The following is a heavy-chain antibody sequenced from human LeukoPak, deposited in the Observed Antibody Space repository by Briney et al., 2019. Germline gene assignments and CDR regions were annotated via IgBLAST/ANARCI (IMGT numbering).Heavy chain of an antibody. CDR1: GGSISSSSYY. CDR2: IYYSGST. D-gene: IGHD6-6*01. J-gene: IGHJ4*02. CDR3: AKDPYSSSPEIDY. V-gene: IGHV4-39*02. Sequence: SETLSLTCTVSGGSISSSSYYWGWIRQPPGKGLEWIGSIYYSGSTYYNPSLKSRVTISVDTSKNQFSLKLSSVTAADTAVYYCAKDPYSSSPEIDYWGQGTLVTVSS.